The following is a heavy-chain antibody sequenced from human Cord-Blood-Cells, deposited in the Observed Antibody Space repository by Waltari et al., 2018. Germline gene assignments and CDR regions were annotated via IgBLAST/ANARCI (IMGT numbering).Heavy chain of an antibody. D-gene: IGHD2-2*01. J-gene: IGHJ4*02. V-gene: IGHV1-24*01. CDR2: FDPEDGET. CDR1: GYTLNELS. Sequence: QVQLVQSGAEVKKPGASVKVSCKVSGYTLNELSMPWVRQAPGKGLEGMGGFDPEDGETIYAQKFQGRVTMTEDTSTDTAYMELSSLRSEDTAVYYCATRLRVVPAVDYWGQGTLVTVSS. CDR3: ATRLRVVPAVDY.